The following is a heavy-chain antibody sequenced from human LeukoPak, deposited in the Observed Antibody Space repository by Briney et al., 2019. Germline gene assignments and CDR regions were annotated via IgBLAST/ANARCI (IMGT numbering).Heavy chain of an antibody. CDR3: ARHVGAYAFDI. CDR1: GSSFATYW. V-gene: IGHV5-51*01. J-gene: IGHJ3*02. Sequence: GGSLKISCKGSGSSFATYWIGWVRQMPGKGLEWMGIIYPGDSDTRYSPSFQGQVTISADKSISTAYLQWSSVKASDTAMYYCARHVGAYAFDIWGQGTMVTVSS. CDR2: IYPGDSDT. D-gene: IGHD1-26*01.